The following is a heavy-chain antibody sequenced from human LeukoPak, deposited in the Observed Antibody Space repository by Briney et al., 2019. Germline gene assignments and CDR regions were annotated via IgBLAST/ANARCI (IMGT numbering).Heavy chain of an antibody. CDR3: ARDSSGYPVRNWFDP. CDR1: GGTFSSYA. J-gene: IGHJ5*02. D-gene: IGHD3-22*01. CDR2: IIPIFGTA. V-gene: IGHV1-69*13. Sequence: SVKVSCKASGGTFSSYAISWVRQAPGQGLEWMGGIIPIFGTANYAQKFQGRVTITADESTSTAYMELSSLRSEDTAVYYCARDSSGYPVRNWFDPWGQGTLVAVSS.